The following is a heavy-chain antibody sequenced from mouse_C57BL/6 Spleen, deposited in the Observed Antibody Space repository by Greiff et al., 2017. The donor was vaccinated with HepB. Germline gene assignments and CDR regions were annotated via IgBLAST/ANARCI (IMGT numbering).Heavy chain of an antibody. J-gene: IGHJ1*03. Sequence: QVQLKQPGAELVKPGASVKLSCKASGYTFTSYWMHWVKQRPGRGLEWIGRIDPNSGGTKYNEKFKSKATLTVDKPSSTAYMQLSSLTSEDSAVYYCARRYYGSSYVYFDVWGTGTTVTVSS. V-gene: IGHV1-72*01. CDR1: GYTFTSYW. D-gene: IGHD1-1*01. CDR3: ARRYYGSSYVYFDV. CDR2: IDPNSGGT.